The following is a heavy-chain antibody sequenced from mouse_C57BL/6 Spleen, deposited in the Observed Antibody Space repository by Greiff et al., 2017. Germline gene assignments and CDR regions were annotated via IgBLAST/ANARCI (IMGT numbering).Heavy chain of an antibody. D-gene: IGHD2-4*01. CDR3: ARRYDYDNFDY. CDR2: IDPSDSYT. Sequence: QVQLQQPGAELVMPGASVKLSCKASGYTFTSYWMHWVKQRPGQGLEWIGEIDPSDSYTNYNQKFKGKSTLTVDKSSSTAYMQLRSLTSEDSAVYYCARRYDYDNFDYWGQGTTLTVSS. CDR1: GYTFTSYW. V-gene: IGHV1-69*01. J-gene: IGHJ2*01.